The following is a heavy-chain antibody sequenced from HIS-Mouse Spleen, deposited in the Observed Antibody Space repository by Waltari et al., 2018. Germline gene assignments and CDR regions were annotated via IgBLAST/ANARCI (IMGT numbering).Heavy chain of an antibody. Sequence: QLQLQESGPGLVKPSETLSLTYTVSGGSISSSSYYWGWIRQPPGKGLEWIGSIYYSGSTSSHPSLKSRVTISVDTSKNQFSLKLSSVTAADTAVYYCAREIPYSSSWYDWYFDLWGRGTLVTVSS. CDR1: GGSISSSSYY. D-gene: IGHD6-13*01. V-gene: IGHV4-39*07. CDR3: AREIPYSSSWYDWYFDL. J-gene: IGHJ2*01. CDR2: IYYSGST.